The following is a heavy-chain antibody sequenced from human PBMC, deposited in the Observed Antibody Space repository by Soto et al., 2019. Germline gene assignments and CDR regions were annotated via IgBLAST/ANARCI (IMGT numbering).Heavy chain of an antibody. J-gene: IGHJ4*02. Sequence: GGSLRLSCAASGFTFSSYAMSWVRQAPGKGLEWVSAISGSGGSTYCADSVKGRFTISRDNSKNTLYLQMNSLRAEDTAVYYCAKDLQVPRYCSSTSCPEPHDYWGQGTLVTVLL. CDR2: ISGSGGST. D-gene: IGHD2-2*01. V-gene: IGHV3-23*01. CDR1: GFTFSSYA. CDR3: AKDLQVPRYCSSTSCPEPHDY.